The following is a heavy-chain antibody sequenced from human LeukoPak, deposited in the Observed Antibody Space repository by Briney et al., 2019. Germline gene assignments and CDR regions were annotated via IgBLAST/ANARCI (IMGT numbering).Heavy chain of an antibody. V-gene: IGHV3-23*01. Sequence: GGSLRLSCAASGFTFSTYAMSWVRQAPGKGLEWVSLIGGSDGRTRYTDSVKGRFTISRDNSKNTLYLEMNSLRAEDTAVYYCAKDSSSYDWGYMDVWGKGTTVTISS. CDR3: AKDSSSYDWGYMDV. CDR1: GFTFSTYA. CDR2: IGGSDGRT. D-gene: IGHD3-22*01. J-gene: IGHJ6*03.